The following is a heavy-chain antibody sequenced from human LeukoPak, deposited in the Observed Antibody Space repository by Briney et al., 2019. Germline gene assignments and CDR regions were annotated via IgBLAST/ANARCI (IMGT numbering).Heavy chain of an antibody. CDR3: ARRYSGYGNAFDI. Sequence: SETLSLTCSVSGGSITGYYWSWIRQPAGKGLEWIGCIYSSGSTNYNPSLKSRVTISVDTSKNQFSLKLYSVTAADTAVYYCARRYSGYGNAFDIWGQGTMVTVSS. CDR1: GGSITGYY. J-gene: IGHJ3*02. CDR2: IYSSGST. D-gene: IGHD5-12*01. V-gene: IGHV4-4*07.